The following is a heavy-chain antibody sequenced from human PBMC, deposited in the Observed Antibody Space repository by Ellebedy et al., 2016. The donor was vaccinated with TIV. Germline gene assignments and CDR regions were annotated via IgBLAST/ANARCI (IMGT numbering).Heavy chain of an antibody. CDR1: GFTFSSYG. CDR3: ARDLCGGDCYFDY. D-gene: IGHD2-21*01. CDR2: IWYDGSNK. Sequence: LSLTCXASGFTFSSYGMHWVRQAPGKGLEWVAVIWYDGSNKYYADSVKGRFTISRDNSKNTLYLQMNSLRAEDTAVYYCARDLCGGDCYFDYWGQGTLVTVSS. J-gene: IGHJ4*02. V-gene: IGHV3-33*01.